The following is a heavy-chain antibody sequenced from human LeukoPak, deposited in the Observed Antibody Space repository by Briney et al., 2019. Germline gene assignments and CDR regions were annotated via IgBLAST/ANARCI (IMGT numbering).Heavy chain of an antibody. CDR3: AKDCGSTSCYVDY. J-gene: IGHJ4*02. CDR2: IGGSGGST. CDR1: GFTFSNYA. D-gene: IGHD2-2*01. V-gene: IGHV3-23*01. Sequence: GGSLRLSCAASGFTFSNYAMSWVRQAPGKGLEWVSAIGGSGGSTYYADSVKGRFTISRDNSKNTLYLQMNSLRAEDTAVYYCAKDCGSTSCYVDYWGQGTLVTVSS.